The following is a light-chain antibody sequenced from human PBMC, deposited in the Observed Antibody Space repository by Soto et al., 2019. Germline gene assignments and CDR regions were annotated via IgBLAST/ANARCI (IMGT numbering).Light chain of an antibody. CDR2: DVT. V-gene: IGLV2-14*03. CDR1: SSDVGGYNY. Sequence: QSVLTQPASVSGSPGQSIAISCTGTSSDVGGYNYVCWYQQHPGKAPKLLIYDVTNWPSGISDRFSGSKSGNTASLTISGLQAEDEADYYCSSFTTSDTYVFGSGTKVTVL. J-gene: IGLJ1*01. CDR3: SSFTTSDTYV.